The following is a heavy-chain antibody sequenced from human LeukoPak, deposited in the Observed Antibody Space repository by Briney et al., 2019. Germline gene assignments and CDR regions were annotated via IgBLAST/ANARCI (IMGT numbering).Heavy chain of an antibody. CDR2: MYYRGNT. CDR1: GGSISSYY. V-gene: IGHV4-59*12. Sequence: SETLSLTCTVSGGSISSYYWSWIRQPPGKGLEWIGYMYYRGNTNYDPSLKSRVTISVDTSKNQFSLKLSSVTAADTAVYYCARDNIVVVVAATRKLVWFDPWGQGTLVTVSS. CDR3: ARDNIVVVVAATRKLVWFDP. D-gene: IGHD2-15*01. J-gene: IGHJ5*02.